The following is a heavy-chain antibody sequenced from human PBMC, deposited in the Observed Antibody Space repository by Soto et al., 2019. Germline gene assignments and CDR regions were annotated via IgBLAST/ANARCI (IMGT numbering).Heavy chain of an antibody. D-gene: IGHD2-21*02. CDR3: ARQRTSVVTQAYFDV. J-gene: IGHJ4*02. V-gene: IGHV4-39*01. CDR2: IYYSGST. Sequence: SETQSLTCTVSCDSISSRCYYCGWIREPPGKGLEWIGSIYYSGSTYNDPSVRSRVSMSIDTSKDQFSLKLKSVTAADTALYFCARQRTSVVTQAYFDVWGPGSLVTVSS. CDR1: CDSISSRCYY.